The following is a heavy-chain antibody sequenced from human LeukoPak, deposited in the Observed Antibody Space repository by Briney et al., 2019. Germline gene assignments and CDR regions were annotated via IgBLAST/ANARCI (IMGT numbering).Heavy chain of an antibody. V-gene: IGHV5-51*01. CDR2: IYPGDSDT. CDR3: ARKAYGSGFSDYYYGMDV. Sequence: GESLEISCKGSGYSLTSYWIGWVRQMPGKGLEWMGIIYPGDSDTRYSPSFQGQVTISADKSISTAYLQWSSLKASDTAMYYCARKAYGSGFSDYYYGMDVWGQGTTVTVSS. CDR1: GYSLTSYW. D-gene: IGHD3-10*01. J-gene: IGHJ6*02.